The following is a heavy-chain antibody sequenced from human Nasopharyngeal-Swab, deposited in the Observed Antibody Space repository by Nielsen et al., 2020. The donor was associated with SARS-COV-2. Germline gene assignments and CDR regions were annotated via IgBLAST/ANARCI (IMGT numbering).Heavy chain of an antibody. D-gene: IGHD1-14*01. Sequence: QTLSLTRAVYVGSFSGYYSSWIRQPPGKGLGWIGEINHSGSTNYNPSLKSRVTISVDTSKNQFSLKLSSVTAADTAVYYCARGRRGVWVDYWGQGTLVTVSS. CDR3: ARGRRGVWVDY. CDR1: VGSFSGYY. CDR2: INHSGST. J-gene: IGHJ4*02. V-gene: IGHV4-34*01.